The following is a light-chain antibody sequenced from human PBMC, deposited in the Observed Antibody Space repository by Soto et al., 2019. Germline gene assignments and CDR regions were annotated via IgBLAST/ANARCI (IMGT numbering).Light chain of an antibody. CDR3: TSYAGGNNV. V-gene: IGLV2-8*01. Sequence: QSALTQPPSASGSPGQSVTICCTRTSSDVGGYNYVSWYQQHPGKVPKLMVYEVNKRPSGVPDRFSGSKSGNTASLTVSGLQAEDEADYYCTSYAGGNNVFGTGTKLTVL. J-gene: IGLJ1*01. CDR1: SSDVGGYNY. CDR2: EVN.